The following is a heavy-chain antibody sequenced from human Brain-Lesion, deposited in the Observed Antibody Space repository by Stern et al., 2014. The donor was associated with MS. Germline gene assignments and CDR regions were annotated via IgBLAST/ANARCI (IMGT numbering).Heavy chain of an antibody. CDR3: ARIDRGNYDFWSGYYDYWFDP. Sequence: EVQLVQSGGALVQPGGSLRLSCVASGFTFSDYWLNWVLQAPGKGLQWVANINEDGSDKNYGDSVKGRFTISRDNAKNSLYLQMNSLRVDDTAVYYCARIDRGNYDFWSGYYDYWFDPWGQGTLVTVSS. V-gene: IGHV3-7*01. CDR1: GFTFSDYW. D-gene: IGHD3-3*01. J-gene: IGHJ5*02. CDR2: INEDGSDK.